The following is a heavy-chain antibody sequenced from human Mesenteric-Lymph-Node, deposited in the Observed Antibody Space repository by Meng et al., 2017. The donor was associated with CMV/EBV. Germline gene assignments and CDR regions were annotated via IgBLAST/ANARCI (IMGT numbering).Heavy chain of an antibody. Sequence: GESLKISCAASGFTFSDYAMTWVRQGPGKGLEWVSDISGSGLTTYYADSVKGRFTISRDNVKNSLYLQMNSLRAEDTAVFYCARGTPYQILYSDAFDIWGQGTMVTISS. CDR2: ISGSGLTT. V-gene: IGHV3-11*01. CDR3: ARGTPYQILYSDAFDI. D-gene: IGHD2-2*02. CDR1: GFTFSDYA. J-gene: IGHJ3*02.